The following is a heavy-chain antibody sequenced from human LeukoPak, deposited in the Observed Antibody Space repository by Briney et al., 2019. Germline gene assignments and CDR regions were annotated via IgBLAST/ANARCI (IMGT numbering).Heavy chain of an antibody. Sequence: GGSLRLSCAASGFTFDDYAMHWVRQAPGKELEYVSGISSNGGSTYYADSVKGRFTISRDNSKSTLYLQMSSLRAEDTAVYYCVKDPRYWGQGTLVTVSS. CDR3: VKDPRY. J-gene: IGHJ4*02. CDR2: ISSNGGST. CDR1: GFTFDDYA. V-gene: IGHV3-64D*09.